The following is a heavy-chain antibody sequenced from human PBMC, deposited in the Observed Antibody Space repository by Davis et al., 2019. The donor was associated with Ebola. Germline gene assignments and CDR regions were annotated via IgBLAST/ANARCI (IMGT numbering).Heavy chain of an antibody. CDR3: ARDHPAP. CDR1: GFTFSSYG. J-gene: IGHJ4*02. Sequence: GGSLRLSCAASGFTFSSYGMHWVRQAPGKGLEWVAVISYDGSNKYYADSVKGRFTISRDNSKNTLYLQMNSLRAEDTAVYYCARDHPAPWGQGTLVTVSS. V-gene: IGHV3-30*03. CDR2: ISYDGSNK.